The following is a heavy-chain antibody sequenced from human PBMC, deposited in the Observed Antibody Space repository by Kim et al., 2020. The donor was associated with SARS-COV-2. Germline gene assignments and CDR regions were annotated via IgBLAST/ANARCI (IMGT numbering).Heavy chain of an antibody. CDR3: ARVGSYGYDY. D-gene: IGHD5-18*01. CDR2: ISSNGGNT. Sequence: GGSLRLSCAASGFTFSSYSMHWVRQAPGKGLEYVSAISSNGGNTYYANSVKGRFTVSRDNSKNTLYLQMGSLRTEDMAVYYCARVGSYGYDYWGQGTLVTVSS. V-gene: IGHV3-64*01. CDR1: GFTFSSYS. J-gene: IGHJ4*02.